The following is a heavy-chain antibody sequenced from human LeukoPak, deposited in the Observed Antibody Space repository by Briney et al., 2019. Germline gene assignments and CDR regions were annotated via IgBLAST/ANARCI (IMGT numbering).Heavy chain of an antibody. Sequence: GGSLRLSCAASGFTFDDYAMHWVRQAPGKGLEWVSGISWNSGSIGYADSVKGRFTISRDNAKNSLYLQMNSLRAEDTAVYYCAKNLYDTSGFIHYFDNWGQGTLVTVSS. J-gene: IGHJ4*02. CDR2: ISWNSGSI. V-gene: IGHV3-9*01. CDR1: GFTFDDYA. CDR3: AKNLYDTSGFIHYFDN. D-gene: IGHD3-22*01.